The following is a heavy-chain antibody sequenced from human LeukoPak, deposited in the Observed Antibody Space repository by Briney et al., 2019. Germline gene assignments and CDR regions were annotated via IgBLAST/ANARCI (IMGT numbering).Heavy chain of an antibody. CDR3: AREVWSTYYFDY. D-gene: IGHD3-3*01. J-gene: IGHJ4*02. CDR1: GYTFTSYY. V-gene: IGHV1-46*01. CDR2: INPSGGST. Sequence: ASVKVSCTASGYTFTSYYMHWVRQAPGQGLEWMGIINPSGGSTSYAQKFQGRVTMTRDTSTSTVYMELSSLRSEDTAVYYCAREVWSTYYFDYWGQGTLVTVSS.